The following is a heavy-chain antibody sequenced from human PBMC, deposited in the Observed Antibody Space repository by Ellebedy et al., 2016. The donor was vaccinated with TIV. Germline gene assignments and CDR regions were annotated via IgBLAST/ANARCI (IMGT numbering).Heavy chain of an antibody. J-gene: IGHJ6*02. D-gene: IGHD6-13*01. CDR1: GFTFDDYA. Sequence: GGSLRLSXAASGFTFDDYAMHWVRQAPGKGLEWVAVITYDGSNKYYADSVKGRFTISRDNSKNTLYLQMNSLRAEDTAVYYCARPPAGTPNYYYYYGMDVWGQGTTVTVSS. CDR3: ARPPAGTPNYYYYYGMDV. V-gene: IGHV3-30-3*01. CDR2: ITYDGSNK.